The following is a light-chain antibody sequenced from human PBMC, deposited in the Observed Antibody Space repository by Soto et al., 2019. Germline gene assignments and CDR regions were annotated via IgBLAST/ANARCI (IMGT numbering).Light chain of an antibody. V-gene: IGKV1-12*01. CDR3: QEATRIPIT. Sequence: DIQMSQSPSSVCASVGDRVTITGRASQGISNWLAWYQQTPGKAPKLLIYDASTLPSGVPSRFSGSGSGTDFTLTISRLQPEDFQTYYCQEATRIPITFGQGTRLEIK. CDR2: DAS. J-gene: IGKJ5*01. CDR1: QGISNW.